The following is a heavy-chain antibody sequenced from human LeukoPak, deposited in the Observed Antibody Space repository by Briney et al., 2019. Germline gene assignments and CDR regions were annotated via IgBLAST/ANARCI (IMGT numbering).Heavy chain of an antibody. J-gene: IGHJ4*02. Sequence: SETLSLTCTVSGGSISSRSYYWGWIRQPPGKGLEWIGSIYYSGSTYYNPSLKSQVTISVDTSKNQFSLKLSSVTAADTAVYYCARQFRRWSDGDQIDYWGQGTLVTVSS. CDR2: IYYSGST. CDR3: ARQFRRWSDGDQIDY. D-gene: IGHD3-3*01. CDR1: GGSISSRSYY. V-gene: IGHV4-39*01.